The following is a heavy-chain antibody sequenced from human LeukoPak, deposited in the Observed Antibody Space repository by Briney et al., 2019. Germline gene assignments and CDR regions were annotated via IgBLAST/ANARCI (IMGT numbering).Heavy chain of an antibody. CDR1: GFTFTSYV. CDR2: VTSGGST. CDR3: ANYLRQLPFDY. V-gene: IGHV3-23*01. Sequence: GGSLRLSCAASGFTFTSYVMTWVRQAPEKGLEWVSAVTSGGSTFYADSVTGRFTISRDNSKNTLYLQMNSLRAEDTAVYYCANYLRQLPFDYWGQGTLVTVSS. D-gene: IGHD2-2*01. J-gene: IGHJ4*02.